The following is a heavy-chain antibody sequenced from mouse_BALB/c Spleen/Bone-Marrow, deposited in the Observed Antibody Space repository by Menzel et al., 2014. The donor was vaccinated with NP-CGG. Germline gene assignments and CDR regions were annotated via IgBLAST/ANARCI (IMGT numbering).Heavy chain of an antibody. J-gene: IGHJ1*01. CDR2: IWRGGST. V-gene: IGHV2-5*01. D-gene: IGHD1-1*01. Sequence: VQLQQSGPGLVQPSQSLSITCTVSGFSLTGNGLHWVRQSPGKGLEWLGVIWRGGSTDYNAAFMSRLTITKDNSKNQVFFKMNSLQGDDTAMYYCAKGGITTVWYFDVWGAGTTVTVSS. CDR1: GFSLTGNG. CDR3: AKGGITTVWYFDV.